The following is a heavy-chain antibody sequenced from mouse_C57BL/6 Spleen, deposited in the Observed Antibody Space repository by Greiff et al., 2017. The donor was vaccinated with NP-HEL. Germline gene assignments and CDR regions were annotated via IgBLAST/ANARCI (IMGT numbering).Heavy chain of an antibody. CDR2: ISSGSSTI. D-gene: IGHD1-1*01. J-gene: IGHJ1*03. Sequence: EVQGVESGGGLVKPGGSLKLSCAASGFTFSDYGMHWVRQAPEKGLEWVAYISSGSSTIYYADTVKGRFTISRDNAKNTLFLQMTSLRSEDTAMYYCARTTTVVATDWYFDVWGTGTTVTVSS. V-gene: IGHV5-17*01. CDR1: GFTFSDYG. CDR3: ARTTTVVATDWYFDV.